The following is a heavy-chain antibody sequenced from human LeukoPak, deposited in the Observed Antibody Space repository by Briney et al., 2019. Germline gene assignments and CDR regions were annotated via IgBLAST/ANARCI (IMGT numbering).Heavy chain of an antibody. CDR2: IFYSGST. V-gene: IGHV4-39*07. D-gene: IGHD3-10*01. J-gene: IGHJ4*02. CDR3: ARAVRWFGELSQIDY. Sequence: PSETLSLTCIVSGGSISSSSYYWGWIRQPPGKGLEWIGNIFYSGSTYYNPSLKSRVTISVDTSKIQFSLKLNSVTAADTAVYYCARAVRWFGELSQIDYWGQGTLVTVSS. CDR1: GGSISSSSYY.